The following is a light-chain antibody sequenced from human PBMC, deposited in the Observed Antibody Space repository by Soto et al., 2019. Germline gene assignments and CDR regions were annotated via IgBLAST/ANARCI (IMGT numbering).Light chain of an antibody. V-gene: IGLV2-14*01. J-gene: IGLJ2*01. CDR3: SSYTSSGTVV. Sequence: QSVLTQPASVSGSPGQSITISCTGTSSDVGGYNYVSWYQQHPGKAPELMIYEVSNRPSGVSNRFSGSKSGNTASLTISGLQAEDEADYHCSSYTSSGTVVFGGGTKLTVL. CDR1: SSDVGGYNY. CDR2: EVS.